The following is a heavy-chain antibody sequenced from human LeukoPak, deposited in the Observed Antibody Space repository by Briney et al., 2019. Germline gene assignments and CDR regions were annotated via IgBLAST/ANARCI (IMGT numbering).Heavy chain of an antibody. J-gene: IGHJ5*02. D-gene: IGHD3-10*01. CDR1: VGSISSYY. CDR3: ARHADYYGSGSFYWFDP. CDR2: IYFTGST. V-gene: IGHV4-59*08. Sequence: SETLSLTCTVSVGSISSYYWSWIRQPPGKGLEWIGYIYFTGSTNYNSSLKSRVTISVDTSKNQFSLKLSSVTAADTAVYYCARHADYYGSGSFYWFDPWGQGTLVTVSS.